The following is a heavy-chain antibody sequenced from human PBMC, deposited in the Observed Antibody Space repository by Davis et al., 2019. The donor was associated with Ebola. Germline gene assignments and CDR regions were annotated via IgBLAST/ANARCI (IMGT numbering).Heavy chain of an antibody. CDR1: GYSFTSYW. CDR3: ARWGRLSYYGMDV. V-gene: IGHV5-51*07. Sequence: GESLKISCKGSGYSFTSYWIGWVHQMPGKGLEWMGIIYPGDSDTRYSPSFQGQVTISADKSISTAYLQWSSLKASDTAMYYCARWGRLSYYGMDVWGQGTTVTVSS. J-gene: IGHJ6*02. CDR2: IYPGDSDT. D-gene: IGHD3-16*01.